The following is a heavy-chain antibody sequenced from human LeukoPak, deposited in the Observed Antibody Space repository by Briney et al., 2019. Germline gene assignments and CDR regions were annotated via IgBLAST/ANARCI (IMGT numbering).Heavy chain of an antibody. J-gene: IGHJ3*02. D-gene: IGHD3-10*01. V-gene: IGHV4-4*07. CDR2: IYTSGST. Sequence: SETLSLTCTVPGGSISSYYWSWIRQPAGKGLEWIGRIYTSGSTNYNPSLKGRVTMSVDTSKNQFSLKLSSVTAADTAVYYCARELGVIDPEGAFDIWGQGTMVTVSS. CDR3: ARELGVIDPEGAFDI. CDR1: GGSISSYY.